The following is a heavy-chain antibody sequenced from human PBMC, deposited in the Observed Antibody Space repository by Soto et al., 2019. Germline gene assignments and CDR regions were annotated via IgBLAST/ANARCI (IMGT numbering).Heavy chain of an antibody. Sequence: QVQLVESGGGVVQPGRSLRLSCAASGFTFSSYVMYWVRQAPGKGLEWVAIISYDKNNKYYADSVKGRFTISRDNSKXTLXXQXDSLRGEDTAVYYCARAGCDGGSCYTLVGLRYGMDVWGQGTTVTVSS. CDR3: ARAGCDGGSCYTLVGLRYGMDV. CDR2: ISYDKNNK. V-gene: IGHV3-30-3*01. J-gene: IGHJ6*02. CDR1: GFTFSSYV. D-gene: IGHD2-15*01.